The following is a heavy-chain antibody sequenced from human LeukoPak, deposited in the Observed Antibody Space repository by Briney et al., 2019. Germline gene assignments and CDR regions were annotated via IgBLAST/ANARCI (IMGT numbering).Heavy chain of an antibody. CDR3: AKDLSGSSSWYGPLNWFDP. CDR1: GFTFSSYA. D-gene: IGHD6-13*01. CDR2: ISGSGGST. J-gene: IGHJ5*02. Sequence: GGSLRLSRAASGFTFSSYAMSWVRQAPGKRLEWVSAISGSGGSTYYADSVKGRFTISRDNSKNTLYLQMNSLRAEDTAVYYCAKDLSGSSSWYGPLNWFDPWGQGTLVTVSS. V-gene: IGHV3-23*01.